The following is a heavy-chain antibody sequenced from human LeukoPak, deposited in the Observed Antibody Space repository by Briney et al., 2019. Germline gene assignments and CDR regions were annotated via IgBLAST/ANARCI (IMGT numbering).Heavy chain of an antibody. CDR1: GFTFSSYW. Sequence: GGSLRLSCAASGFTFSSYWMSWVRQAPGKGLEWVANIKQDGSEKYYVDSVKGRFTISRDNAKNSLYLQMNSLRAEDTAVYYCARGGYSSSWGAFDIWGQGTMVTVSS. CDR3: ARGGYSSSWGAFDI. J-gene: IGHJ3*02. V-gene: IGHV3-7*01. D-gene: IGHD6-13*01. CDR2: IKQDGSEK.